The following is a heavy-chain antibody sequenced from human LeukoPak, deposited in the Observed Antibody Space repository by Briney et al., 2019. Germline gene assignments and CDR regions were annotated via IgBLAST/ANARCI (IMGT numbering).Heavy chain of an antibody. Sequence: PGGSLRLSCAASGFTFSSYSMNWVRQAPGKGLEWISYIGISSGNTKYADSVKGRFTISGDKAKNSVYLLMNSLRVEDTAVYYCARDTKYAFDNWGQGTLVTVSS. D-gene: IGHD2-2*01. CDR1: GFTFSSYS. CDR3: ARDTKYAFDN. V-gene: IGHV3-48*01. CDR2: IGISSGNT. J-gene: IGHJ4*02.